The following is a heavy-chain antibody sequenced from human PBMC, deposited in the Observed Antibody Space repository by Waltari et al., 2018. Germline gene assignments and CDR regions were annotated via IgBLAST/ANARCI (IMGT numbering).Heavy chain of an antibody. J-gene: IGHJ4*02. V-gene: IGHV3-7*01. CDR1: GFTFSSYC. Sequence: EVQLVESGGGLVQPGGSLRLSCAASGFTFSSYCMSWVRQAPGKGLEWVANLKQDVSEKYYVDSVKGRFTISRDNAKNSLYLQMNSLRAEDTAVYYCARGRQQLEYWGQGTLVTVSS. D-gene: IGHD6-13*01. CDR3: ARGRQQLEY. CDR2: LKQDVSEK.